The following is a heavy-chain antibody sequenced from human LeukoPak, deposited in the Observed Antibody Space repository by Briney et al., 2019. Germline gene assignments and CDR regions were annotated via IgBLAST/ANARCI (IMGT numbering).Heavy chain of an antibody. D-gene: IGHD2-21*02. CDR1: GGTFNTYA. V-gene: IGHV1-69*13. J-gene: IGHJ6*03. Sequence: SVKVSCKASGGTFNTYAIIWVRQAPGQGLEWLGGIVPVFGSTNYAQRFQGRVTITSDDSTSTAYMKLSSLRSEDTAVYYCACHTRGDQPADYYYYYMDVWGKGTTVTVSS. CDR3: ACHTRGDQPADYYYYYMDV. CDR2: IVPVFGST.